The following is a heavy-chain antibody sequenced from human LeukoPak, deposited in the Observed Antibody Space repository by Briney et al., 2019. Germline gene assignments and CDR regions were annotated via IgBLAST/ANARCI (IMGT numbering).Heavy chain of an antibody. Sequence: PGGSLRLSCAASGFTFSSYRMNWVRQAPGKGLEWVSSISSSSSYIYYADSVKGRFTISRNNAKNLLYLQMNSLRAEDTAVYYCASYDYGAFDIWGQGTMVTVSS. CDR3: ASYDYGAFDI. CDR1: GFTFSSYR. D-gene: IGHD4-17*01. CDR2: ISSSSSYI. V-gene: IGHV3-21*01. J-gene: IGHJ3*02.